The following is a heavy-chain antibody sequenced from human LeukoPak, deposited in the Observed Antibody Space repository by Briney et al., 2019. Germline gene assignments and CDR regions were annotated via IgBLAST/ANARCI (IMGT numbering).Heavy chain of an antibody. D-gene: IGHD2-2*01. CDR2: TYYRSTWYN. V-gene: IGHV6-1*01. J-gene: IGHJ5*02. CDR3: ARRLTQYDCFDP. Sequence: SQTLSLTCAISGDSVSSNSVTWNWSRQSPSRCLEWLGRTYYRSTWYNDYAVSVRGRITVTPDTSKNQFSLHLNSVTPEDTAVYYCARRLTQYDCFDPWGQGILVTVSS. CDR1: GDSVSSNSVT.